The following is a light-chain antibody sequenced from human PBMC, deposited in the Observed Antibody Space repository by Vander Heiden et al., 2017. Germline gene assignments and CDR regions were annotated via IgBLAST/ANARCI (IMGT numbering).Light chain of an antibody. CDR2: GAS. CDR3: QQDGSSPQA. CDR1: QSVSSSY. Sequence: EIVSTHSPGTLSLSPGERATLSCRASQSVSSSYLAWYQQKPGQAPRLLIYGASSRATGIPDRFRGRGPGTDFTLTISILEPEDFAVYYCQQDGSSPQAFGQGTKLEIK. J-gene: IGKJ2*01. V-gene: IGKV3-20*01.